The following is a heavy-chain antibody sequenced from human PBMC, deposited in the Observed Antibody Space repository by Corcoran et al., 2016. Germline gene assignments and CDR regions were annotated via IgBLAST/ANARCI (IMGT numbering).Heavy chain of an antibody. Sequence: EVQLLESGGGLVQPGGFLRLSCAASGLTFSSYAMSWVRQAPGKGLEWVSAISGSGGSTYYADSVKGRFTHSRDNSKNTLYLQMNSLRAEGTAVYYCANDGLAGELLAYWGQGTLVTVSS. V-gene: IGHV3-23*01. D-gene: IGHD1-7*01. J-gene: IGHJ4*02. CDR3: ANDGLAGELLAY. CDR2: ISGSGGST. CDR1: GLTFSSYA.